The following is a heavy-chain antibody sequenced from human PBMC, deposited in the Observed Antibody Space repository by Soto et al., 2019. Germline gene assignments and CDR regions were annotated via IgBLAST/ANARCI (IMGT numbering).Heavy chain of an antibody. CDR2: VWFDGSDK. CDR1: GFTFSRYG. V-gene: IGHV3-33*01. D-gene: IGHD2-15*01. Sequence: PRLSCAASGFTFSRYGMHWVRQAPGKGLEWVALVWFDGSDKYSSDSVTGRFTISRDNSKNTLYLQMNSLRAEDTAVYYCARLFCSASSCYSVGGFDIWGQGTMVTVSS. CDR3: ARLFCSASSCYSVGGFDI. J-gene: IGHJ3*02.